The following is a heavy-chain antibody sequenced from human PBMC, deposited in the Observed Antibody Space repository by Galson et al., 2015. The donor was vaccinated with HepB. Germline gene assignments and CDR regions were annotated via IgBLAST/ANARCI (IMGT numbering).Heavy chain of an antibody. D-gene: IGHD3-22*01. Sequence: SLRLSCAASGLTFSSYAMHWVRQAPGKGLEYVSAISSNGGSTYYADSVKGRFTISRDNSKNTLYLQMSSLRAEDTAVYYCVIQSTYYYDSSGYRHFDLWGRGTLVTVSS. CDR1: GLTFSSYA. J-gene: IGHJ2*01. CDR2: ISSNGGST. V-gene: IGHV3-64D*06. CDR3: VIQSTYYYDSSGYRHFDL.